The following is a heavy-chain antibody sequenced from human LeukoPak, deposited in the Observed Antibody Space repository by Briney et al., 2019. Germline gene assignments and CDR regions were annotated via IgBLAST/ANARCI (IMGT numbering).Heavy chain of an antibody. V-gene: IGHV3-48*03. J-gene: IGHJ3*02. Sequence: GGSLRLSCAASGFTFSSYEMNWVRQAPGKGLEWVSYISSSGGTIYYADSVKGRFTISRDNAKNSLYLQMNSLRAEDTAVYYCAREGPDSSGYYYDAFDIWGQGTMVTVSS. D-gene: IGHD3-22*01. CDR3: AREGPDSSGYYYDAFDI. CDR1: GFTFSSYE. CDR2: ISSSGGTI.